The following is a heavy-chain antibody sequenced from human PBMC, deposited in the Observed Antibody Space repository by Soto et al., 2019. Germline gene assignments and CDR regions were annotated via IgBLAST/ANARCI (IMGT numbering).Heavy chain of an antibody. D-gene: IGHD6-19*01. Sequence: SETLSLTCAVSGGSISSGAFSWSWIRQPPGKGLEWIGYVTHSGTTYSIPSLNGRLTMSVDSSQTQFSLKLTSVTAADSAFYYCARINWAQSSLDYWGRGILVTVSS. CDR2: VTHSGTT. V-gene: IGHV4-30-2*01. CDR1: GGSISSGAFS. J-gene: IGHJ4*02. CDR3: ARINWAQSSLDY.